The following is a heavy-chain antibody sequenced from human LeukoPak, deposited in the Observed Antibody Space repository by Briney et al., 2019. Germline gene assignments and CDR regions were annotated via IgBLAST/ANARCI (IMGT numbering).Heavy chain of an antibody. CDR3: AKGVRSSRQWLVIPYFTY. CDR2: IYPGDSDT. Sequence: GESLKISCKGSGYSFTSYWIGWVRQMPGKGLEWMGIIYPGDSDTRYSPSFQGQVTISADKSISTAYLQWSSLRAEDTAVYYCAKGVRSSRQWLVIPYFTYWGQGTLVTVSS. J-gene: IGHJ4*02. D-gene: IGHD6-19*01. V-gene: IGHV5-51*01. CDR1: GYSFTSYW.